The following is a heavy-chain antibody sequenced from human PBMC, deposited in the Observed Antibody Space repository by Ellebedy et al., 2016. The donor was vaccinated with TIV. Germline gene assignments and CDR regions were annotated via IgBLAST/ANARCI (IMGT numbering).Heavy chain of an antibody. CDR3: VSSSPVIDY. Sequence: GESLKISCAASGFTFTQYWLHWVRQAPGKGLVWVSRVNSDGSSTTYADSVKGRFTISRANATHTLYLQMNSLRGEDTAVYYCVSSSPVIDYWGQGTLVTVSS. V-gene: IGHV3-74*01. D-gene: IGHD6-13*01. CDR1: GFTFTQYW. CDR2: VNSDGSST. J-gene: IGHJ4*02.